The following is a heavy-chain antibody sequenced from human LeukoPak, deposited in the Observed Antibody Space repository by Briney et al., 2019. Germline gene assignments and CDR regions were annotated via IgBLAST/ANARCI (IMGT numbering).Heavy chain of an antibody. Sequence: GGSLRLSCAASGFTFSSYGMHWVRQAPGKGLEWVAVISYDGSNKYYADSVKGRFTISRDNSKNTLYLQMNSLRAEDTAVYYCAKGPYGDYGAGSYYFDYWGQGTLVTVSS. CDR1: GFTFSSYG. D-gene: IGHD4-17*01. CDR2: ISYDGSNK. J-gene: IGHJ4*02. V-gene: IGHV3-30*18. CDR3: AKGPYGDYGAGSYYFDY.